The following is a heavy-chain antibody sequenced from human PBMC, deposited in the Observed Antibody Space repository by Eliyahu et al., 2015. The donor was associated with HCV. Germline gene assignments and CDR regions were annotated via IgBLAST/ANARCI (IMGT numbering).Heavy chain of an antibody. D-gene: IGHD6-13*01. CDR1: GGSISSYY. CDR3: ARQRAEYYQQLEPYYYYGMDV. J-gene: IGHJ6*02. CDR2: IYTSGGT. V-gene: IGHV4-4*07. Sequence: QVQLQESGPGLVKPSETLSLTCTVSGGSISSYYWSWIRQPAGKGLEWIGRIYTSGGTNYNPSLKSRVTMSVDTSKNQFSLKLSSVTAADTAVYYCARQRAEYYQQLEPYYYYGMDVWGQGTTVTVSS.